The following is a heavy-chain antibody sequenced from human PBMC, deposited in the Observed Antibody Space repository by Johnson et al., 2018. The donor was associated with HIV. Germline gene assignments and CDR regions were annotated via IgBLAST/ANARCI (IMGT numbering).Heavy chain of an antibody. D-gene: IGHD3-10*01. CDR1: GFRFSSSW. CDR2: INSDGGST. CDR3: ARAPEVRGVDAFDV. J-gene: IGHJ3*01. V-gene: IGHV3-74*03. Sequence: VQLVESGGGLVQPGGSLRLSCTASGFRFSSSWMHWVRQAPGKGLVWVSRINSDGGSTASAASVKGRFTISRDNAKNSLSLQMNSLRAEDTAVYYCARAPEVRGVDAFDVWGQGTVVTVSS.